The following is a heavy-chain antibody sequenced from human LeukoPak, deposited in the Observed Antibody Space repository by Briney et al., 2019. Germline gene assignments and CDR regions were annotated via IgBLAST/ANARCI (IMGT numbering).Heavy chain of an antibody. J-gene: IGHJ4*01. Sequence: GGSLRLSCAASGFTFSSYWMNWVRQAPGKGLEWVANIKQDGNERYYVDSAKGRYTISRDNAKNSLYLQMNSLGAEDTAVYYCARGPWTARDYFDYWGHGTLVTVSS. CDR3: ARGPWTARDYFDY. CDR1: GFTFSSYW. V-gene: IGHV3-7*03. CDR2: IKQDGNER. D-gene: IGHD3/OR15-3a*01.